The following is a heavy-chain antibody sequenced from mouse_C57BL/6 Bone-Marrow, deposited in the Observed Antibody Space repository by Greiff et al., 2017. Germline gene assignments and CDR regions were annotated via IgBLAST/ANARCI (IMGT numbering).Heavy chain of an antibody. V-gene: IGHV5-6*01. Sequence: EVKLMESGGDLVKPGGSLNLSCAAPGFTFISFGMSWVRQTPDKRLEWVATISSGGSYTYYPDSVKGRFPISRDNAKNTLYLQMSSLKSEDTAMYYCARQYYFDYWGQGTTLTVSS. CDR3: ARQYYFDY. J-gene: IGHJ2*01. CDR1: GFTFISFG. CDR2: ISSGGSYT.